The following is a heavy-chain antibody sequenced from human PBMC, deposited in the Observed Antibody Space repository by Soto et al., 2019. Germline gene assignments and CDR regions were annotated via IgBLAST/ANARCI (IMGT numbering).Heavy chain of an antibody. J-gene: IGHJ2*01. CDR2: IGTAGDT. D-gene: IGHD1-26*01. CDR3: ARALVGEPGTSYIDP. V-gene: IGHV3-13*01. Sequence: PGGSLRVSCAASGFTFGSYDMHWVRQATGKGLEWVSAIGTAGDTYYPGSVKGRFTISRENAKNSLYLQMNSLRAGDTAVYYCARALVGEPGTSYIDPWGRGTLLTISS. CDR1: GFTFGSYD.